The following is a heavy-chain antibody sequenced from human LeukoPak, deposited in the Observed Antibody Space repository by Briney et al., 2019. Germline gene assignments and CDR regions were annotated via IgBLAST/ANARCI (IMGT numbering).Heavy chain of an antibody. Sequence: PGGPLRPSCAASGFTFSTYSMNWVRQAPGKGLEWVSYISGNSASIYYADSVKGRFTISRDNAKNSLYLQMNSLRAEDTAVYYCAKEGGSGSYQISWGQGTLVTVSS. J-gene: IGHJ5*02. CDR2: ISGNSASI. CDR3: AKEGGSGSYQIS. D-gene: IGHD3-10*01. CDR1: GFTFSTYS. V-gene: IGHV3-48*01.